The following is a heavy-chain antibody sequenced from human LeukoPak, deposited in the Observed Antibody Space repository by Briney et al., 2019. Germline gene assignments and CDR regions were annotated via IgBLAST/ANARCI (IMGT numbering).Heavy chain of an antibody. CDR3: ARGAVPAARHYYYYYYMDV. Sequence: GASVKVSCKASGYTFTGYYMHWVRQAPGQGLEWMGWINPNSGGTNYAQKFQGRVTMTRDTSISTAYMELSRLRSDDTAVYYCARGAVPAARHYYYYYYMDVWGKGTTVTVS. CDR2: INPNSGGT. J-gene: IGHJ6*03. D-gene: IGHD2-2*01. V-gene: IGHV1-2*02. CDR1: GYTFTGYY.